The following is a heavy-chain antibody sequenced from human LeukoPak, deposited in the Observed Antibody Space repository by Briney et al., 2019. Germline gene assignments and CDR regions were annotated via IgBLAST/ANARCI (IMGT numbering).Heavy chain of an antibody. D-gene: IGHD4/OR15-4a*01. Sequence: PGGSLRLSCAPSGFTFRSHWMKWVRHAPGKGLEWVANIKQDGREKYYVDSVKGRFTISRDTAKNSLFQQMNSLGAEDTAVYYCARECSTMVIYYWGQGTLVTVSS. CDR3: ARECSTMVIYY. CDR1: GFTFRSHW. V-gene: IGHV3-7*01. CDR2: IKQDGREK. J-gene: IGHJ4*02.